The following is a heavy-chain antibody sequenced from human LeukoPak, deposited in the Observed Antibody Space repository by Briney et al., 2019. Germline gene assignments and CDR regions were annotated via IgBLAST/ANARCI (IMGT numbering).Heavy chain of an antibody. CDR3: ARGVSNYGDY. V-gene: IGHV1-69*13. D-gene: IGHD4-11*01. J-gene: IGHJ4*02. CDR1: GGMFSNYA. Sequence: SVKVSCKASGGMFSNYAINWVRQAPGQGLEWMGAIIPVSDTANYAQKFQARVTITADESTSTVYMELTSLRSEDTAVYHCARGVSNYGDYWGQGTLVTVSS. CDR2: IIPVSDTA.